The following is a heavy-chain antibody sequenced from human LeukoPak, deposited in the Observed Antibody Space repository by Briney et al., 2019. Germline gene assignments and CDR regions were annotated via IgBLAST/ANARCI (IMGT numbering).Heavy chain of an antibody. CDR2: INHSGST. Sequence: PSETLSLTCAVYGGSFSGYYWSWIRQPPGKGLEWIGEINHSGSTNYNPSLKSRVTISVDTSKNQFSLKLSSVTAADTAVYYCARGSPRVVPAPNWFDPWGQGTLVTVSS. D-gene: IGHD2-2*01. V-gene: IGHV4-34*01. J-gene: IGHJ5*02. CDR1: GGSFSGYY. CDR3: ARGSPRVVPAPNWFDP.